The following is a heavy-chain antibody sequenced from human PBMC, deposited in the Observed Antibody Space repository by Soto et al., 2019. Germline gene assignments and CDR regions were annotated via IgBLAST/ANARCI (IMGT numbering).Heavy chain of an antibody. J-gene: IGHJ4*02. Sequence: GGSLRLSCAASGFTFSGYNMNWIRQAPGKGLEWVSCIKSDSSGIWYADSVKGRFTMSRDNAKNSLHLQMNSLRDEDTAVYFCARDSNWSSDYCGQATLVTVSS. V-gene: IGHV3-48*02. CDR3: ARDSNWSSDY. CDR2: IKSDSSGI. CDR1: GFTFSGYN. D-gene: IGHD1-1*01.